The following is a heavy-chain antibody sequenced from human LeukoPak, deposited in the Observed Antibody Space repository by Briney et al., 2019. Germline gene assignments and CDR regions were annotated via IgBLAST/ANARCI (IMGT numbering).Heavy chain of an antibody. V-gene: IGHV3-66*02. CDR2: IYSGGST. CDR3: ARGRRSGWYVYFDY. Sequence: GGSLRLSCAASGFTVSSNYMSWVRQAPGKGLEWISVIYSGGSTYYADSVKGRFTISRDNSKNTLYLQMNSLRAEDTAVYYCARGRRSGWYVYFDYWGQGTLVTVSS. J-gene: IGHJ4*02. D-gene: IGHD6-19*01. CDR1: GFTVSSNY.